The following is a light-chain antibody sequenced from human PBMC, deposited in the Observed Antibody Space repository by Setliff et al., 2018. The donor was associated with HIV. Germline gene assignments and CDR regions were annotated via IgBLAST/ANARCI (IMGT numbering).Light chain of an antibody. CDR3: ASWDDTLKVYV. V-gene: IGLV1-44*01. Sequence: TPGQSVTISCSGSHSNIGTTTVNWYQRLPGAAPKLLIYTNSLRPSGVPNRFSGSKSGTSASLAISGLRSEDEAEYYCASWDDTLKVYVFGSGTKVTVL. J-gene: IGLJ1*01. CDR2: TNS. CDR1: HSNIGTTT.